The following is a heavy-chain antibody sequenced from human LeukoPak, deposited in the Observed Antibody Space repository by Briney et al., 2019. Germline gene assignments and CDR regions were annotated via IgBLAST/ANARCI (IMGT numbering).Heavy chain of an antibody. J-gene: IGHJ4*02. CDR1: GFRFERAW. D-gene: IGHD3-22*01. CDR2: VKSDSEGGTV. V-gene: IGHV3-15*01. Sequence: GGSLRLSCAASGFRFERAWMGWVRQAPGKGLEWVGRVKSDSEGGTVDYAAPVTGRFTVSRDDSKNTLSLQMNNLKIEDTAVYYCTVDWGSPRYYYGNVLSIPFDSWGQGTLVSVSS. CDR3: TVDWGSPRYYYGNVLSIPFDS.